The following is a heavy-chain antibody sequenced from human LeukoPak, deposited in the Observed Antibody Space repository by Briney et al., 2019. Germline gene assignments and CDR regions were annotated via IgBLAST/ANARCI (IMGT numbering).Heavy chain of an antibody. J-gene: IGHJ6*02. CDR3: AVIAAAGTFFGYYGMDV. Sequence: SETLSLTCAVYGGSFRGYYWSWIRQPPGKGLEWIGEINHSGSTNYNPSLKSRVTISVDTSKNQFSLKLSSVTAADTAVYYCAVIAAAGTFFGYYGMDVWGQGTTVTVSS. V-gene: IGHV4-34*01. CDR2: INHSGST. CDR1: GGSFRGYY. D-gene: IGHD6-13*01.